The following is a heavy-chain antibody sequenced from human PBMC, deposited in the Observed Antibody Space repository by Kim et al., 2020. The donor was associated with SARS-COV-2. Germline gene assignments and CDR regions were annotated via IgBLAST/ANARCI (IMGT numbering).Heavy chain of an antibody. CDR2: IKSDGSDT. D-gene: IGHD3-3*01. CDR1: GFTFSSYW. J-gene: IGHJ6*02. V-gene: IGHV3-74*01. CDR3: ARGGRGGSAIFGVVIIDPYGMDV. Sequence: GGSLRLSCEASGFTFSSYWMNWVRQGPGKGLVWVSRIKSDGSDTHYADSVKGRFTISRENAKNSLYLQMNSLRAGDTAVYYCARGGRGGSAIFGVVIIDPYGMDVWGQGTTVTVSS.